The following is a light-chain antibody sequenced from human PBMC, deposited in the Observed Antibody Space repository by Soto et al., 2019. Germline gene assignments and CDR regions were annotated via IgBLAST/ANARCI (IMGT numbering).Light chain of an antibody. CDR3: CSSVGGYSYV. Sequence: QSALTQPRSVSGSPGQSVTVSCLGTSSDVGGYNSVSWYHWHRGKAPKLMIYDVIQRSPGVPDRFSGAQSGNTGCLNISWLLAEDEADSYSCSSVGGYSYVFGTGTKVTVL. CDR2: DVI. CDR1: SSDVGGYNS. J-gene: IGLJ1*01. V-gene: IGLV2-11*01.